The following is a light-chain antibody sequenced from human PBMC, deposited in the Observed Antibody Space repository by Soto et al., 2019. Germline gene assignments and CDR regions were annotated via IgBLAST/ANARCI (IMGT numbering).Light chain of an antibody. CDR2: LGS. Sequence: DIEMTQSPLSLPVTPGEPASISCRSSQSLLQSNGYNSMDWYLQKPGQSPQLLIYLGSNRASGVPYRFSGSGSGTDFTLKISRVEAEDVGAYYCMQALQLPLTFGGGTTVEIK. CDR3: MQALQLPLT. CDR1: QSLLQSNGYNS. J-gene: IGKJ4*01. V-gene: IGKV2-28*01.